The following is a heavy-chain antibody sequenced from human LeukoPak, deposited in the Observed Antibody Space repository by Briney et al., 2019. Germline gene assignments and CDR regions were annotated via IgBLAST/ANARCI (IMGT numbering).Heavy chain of an antibody. CDR2: IRSKTYGGTT. CDR1: GFTFGDHV. Sequence: PGRSLRLSCTVSGFTFGDHVMSWVRQAPGKGLEWVGFIRSKTYGGTTEYAASVKGRFIISRDDSTSIAYLQMNSLKTEDTAVYYCTRGPIQLWLYHGMDVWGQGTTVTVSS. CDR3: TRGPIQLWLYHGMDV. V-gene: IGHV3-49*04. J-gene: IGHJ6*02. D-gene: IGHD5-18*01.